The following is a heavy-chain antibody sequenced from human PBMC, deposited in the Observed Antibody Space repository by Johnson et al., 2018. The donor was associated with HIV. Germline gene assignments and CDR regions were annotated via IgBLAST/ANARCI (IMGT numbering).Heavy chain of an antibody. V-gene: IGHV3-7*01. CDR1: GFTFSSYW. Sequence: VQLVESGGGLVQPGGSLRLSCAASGFTFSSYWMSWVRQAPGKGLEWVANIKQDGTEKYYVGSVKGRFTISRDNSKNTLYLEMNSLRAEDTAVYYCARDHSGYDSVTAAFDIWGQGTMVTVSS. CDR3: ARDHSGYDSVTAAFDI. CDR2: IKQDGTEK. D-gene: IGHD5-12*01. J-gene: IGHJ3*02.